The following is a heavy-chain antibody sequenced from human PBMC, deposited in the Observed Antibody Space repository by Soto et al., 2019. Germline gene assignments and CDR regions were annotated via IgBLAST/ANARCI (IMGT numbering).Heavy chain of an antibody. CDR1: GYTFTSYY. CDR2: INPSGGST. V-gene: IGHV1-46*01. Sequence: GASVKVSCKASGYTFTSYYMHWVRQAPGQGLEWMGIINPSGGSTIYAQKFQGRVTMTRDTSTSTVYMELSSLRSEDTAVYYCARDSLYSGSPQPWFDPWGQGTLVTVSS. CDR3: ARDSLYSGSPQPWFDP. J-gene: IGHJ5*02. D-gene: IGHD1-26*01.